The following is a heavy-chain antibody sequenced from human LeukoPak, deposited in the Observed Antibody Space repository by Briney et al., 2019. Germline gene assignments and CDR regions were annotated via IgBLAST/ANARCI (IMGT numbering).Heavy chain of an antibody. V-gene: IGHV4-39*07. Sequence: KASETLSLTCTVSGGSISSSSYYWGWIRQPPGKGLEWIGEINHSGSTNYNPSLKSRVTISVDTSKNQFSLKLSSVTAADTAVYYCARGRFSSVVVAAPTAFKFDYWGQGTLVTVSS. CDR3: ARGRFSSVVVAAPTAFKFDY. CDR2: INHSGST. D-gene: IGHD2-21*01. CDR1: GGSISSSSYY. J-gene: IGHJ4*02.